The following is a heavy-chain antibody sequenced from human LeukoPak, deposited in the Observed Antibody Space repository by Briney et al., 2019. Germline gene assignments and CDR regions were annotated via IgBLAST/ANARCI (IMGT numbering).Heavy chain of an antibody. V-gene: IGHV3-23*01. J-gene: IGHJ4*02. CDR1: GYTFSSYA. Sequence: GGSLRHSCAASGYTFSSYAMSWVRQAPGKGLEWVSAISGSGGSTYYADSVKGRFTISRDNSKNTLYLQMNSLRAEDTAVYYCAKDRTMIVVHTPLYYWGQGTLVTVSS. D-gene: IGHD3-22*01. CDR3: AKDRTMIVVHTPLYY. CDR2: ISGSGGST.